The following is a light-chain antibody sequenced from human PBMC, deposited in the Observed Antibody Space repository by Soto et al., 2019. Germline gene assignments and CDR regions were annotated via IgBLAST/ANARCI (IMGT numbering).Light chain of an antibody. Sequence: QSVLTQSPSVSAAPGQKVTISCSGNSSNIGLNYVSWYQQLPGTAPKLLIYDNNKRPSVIPDRFSGSQSDTSATLAITGLQPGDEADYYCGTWDNSLSAGVFGGGTQLTVL. CDR2: DNN. CDR1: SSNIGLNY. CDR3: GTWDNSLSAGV. J-gene: IGLJ2*01. V-gene: IGLV1-51*01.